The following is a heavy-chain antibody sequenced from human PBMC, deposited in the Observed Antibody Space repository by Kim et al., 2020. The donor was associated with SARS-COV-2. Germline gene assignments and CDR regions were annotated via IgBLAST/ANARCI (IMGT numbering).Heavy chain of an antibody. D-gene: IGHD5-18*01. CDR2: IYYSGST. J-gene: IGHJ5*02. CDR3: ARESPGYSYGSASGNWFDP. Sequence: SETLSLTCTVSGGSISSYYWSWIRQPPGKGLEWIGYIYYSGSTNYNPSLKSRVTISVDTSKNQFSLKLSSVTAADTAVYYCARESPGYSYGSASGNWFDPWGQGTLVTVSS. CDR1: GGSISSYY. V-gene: IGHV4-59*01.